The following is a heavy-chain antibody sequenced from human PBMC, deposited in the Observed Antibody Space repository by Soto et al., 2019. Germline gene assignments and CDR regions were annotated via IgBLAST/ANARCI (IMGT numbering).Heavy chain of an antibody. CDR3: ARDEAYCGGDCPPGWFDP. J-gene: IGHJ5*02. CDR1: GGTFSSYA. CDR2: IIPIFGTA. V-gene: IGHV1-69*12. Sequence: QVQLVQSGAEVKKPGSSVKVSCKASGGTFSSYAISWVRQAPGQGLEWMGGIIPIFGTANYAQKFQGRVTITADASTSTAYMELSSLGSEAPAVYYCARDEAYCGGDCPPGWFDPGGQGPLVTVSS. D-gene: IGHD2-21*02.